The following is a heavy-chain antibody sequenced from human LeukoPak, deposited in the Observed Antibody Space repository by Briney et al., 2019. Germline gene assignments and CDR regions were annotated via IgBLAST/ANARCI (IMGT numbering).Heavy chain of an antibody. CDR1: GGSISSSSYY. D-gene: IGHD6-6*01. CDR2: IYYSGST. J-gene: IGHJ6*03. Sequence: SETLSLTCTVSGGSISSSSYYWGWIRQPPGKGLEWIGSIYYSGSTYYNPSLKSRVTISVDTSRNQFSLKLSSVTAADTAVYYCARAKAARPFMDVWGKGTTVTVSS. CDR3: ARAKAARPFMDV. V-gene: IGHV4-39*07.